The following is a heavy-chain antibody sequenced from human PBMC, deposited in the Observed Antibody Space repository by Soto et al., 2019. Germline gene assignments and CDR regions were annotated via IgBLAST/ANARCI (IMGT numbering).Heavy chain of an antibody. CDR3: AKSTGGTANGMGV. CDR1: GFSFDDYA. D-gene: IGHD2-8*02. J-gene: IGHJ6*02. CDR2: ISWNSGTI. Sequence: EVQVVESGGGLVQPGRSLRLSCAASGFSFDDYAMHWVRQAPGKGLEWVSGISWNSGTIGYADSVKGRFTISSDNAKNPLYPQMSSLRAEDTALYYCAKSTGGTANGMGVWGQGTTVTVSS. V-gene: IGHV3-9*01.